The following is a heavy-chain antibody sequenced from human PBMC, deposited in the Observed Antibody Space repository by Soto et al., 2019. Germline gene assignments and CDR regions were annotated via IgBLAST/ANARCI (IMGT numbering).Heavy chain of an antibody. CDR3: ARGVGSSPPRY. V-gene: IGHV4-4*08. Sequence: SGTLSLTCTISGGSISVYYWSWVRQPPGHELEWIGYIYASGSPYYNPSLRSRVTISADTSKNQISLKLTSPTAADTAVYYCARGVGSSPPRYWGRGTLVTV. CDR1: GGSISVYY. D-gene: IGHD1-26*01. J-gene: IGHJ4*02. CDR2: IYASGSP.